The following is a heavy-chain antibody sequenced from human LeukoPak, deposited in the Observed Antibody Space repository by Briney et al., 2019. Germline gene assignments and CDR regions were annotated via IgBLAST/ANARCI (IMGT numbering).Heavy chain of an antibody. D-gene: IGHD1-1*01. CDR2: INPNSGGT. Sequence: ASVKVSCKASGYTFTGYYMHRVRQAPGQGLEWMGWINPNSGGTNYAQKFQGRVTMTRDTSISTAYMELSRLRSDDTAVYYCASTTGTTQSDAFDIWGQGTMVTVSS. V-gene: IGHV1-2*02. J-gene: IGHJ3*02. CDR3: ASTTGTTQSDAFDI. CDR1: GYTFTGYY.